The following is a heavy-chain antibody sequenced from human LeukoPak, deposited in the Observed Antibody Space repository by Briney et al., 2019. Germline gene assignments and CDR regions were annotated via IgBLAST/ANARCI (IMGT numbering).Heavy chain of an antibody. CDR2: IYYSGST. J-gene: IGHJ4*02. V-gene: IGHV4-59*01. Sequence: SETLSLTCTVSGGSISSYYWSWIWQHPGKGLEWIGYIYYSGSTNYNPSLKSRVTISVDPSKNRFSLKLSSVTAADTAVYYCARDRYYYAHWGQGTLVTVSS. CDR1: GGSISSYY. CDR3: ARDRYYYAH. D-gene: IGHD1-14*01.